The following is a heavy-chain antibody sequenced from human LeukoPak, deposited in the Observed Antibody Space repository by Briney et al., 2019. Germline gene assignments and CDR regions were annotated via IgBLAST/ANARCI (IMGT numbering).Heavy chain of an antibody. D-gene: IGHD6-13*01. CDR2: INQDGSEI. CDR3: ARGMHMYSWSNDRFDY. Sequence: AGTLTLSCAASRFTFSNYWMTWVRQAPGKGLEWVGNINQDGSEINYVDSVKGRFTISRDNAETSLYLQMNSLRADDTAIYYCARGMHMYSWSNDRFDYWGQGALVTVSS. V-gene: IGHV3-7*01. J-gene: IGHJ4*02. CDR1: RFTFSNYW.